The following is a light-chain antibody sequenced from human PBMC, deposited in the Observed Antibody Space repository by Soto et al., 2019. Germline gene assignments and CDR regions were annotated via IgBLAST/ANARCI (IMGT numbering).Light chain of an antibody. Sequence: SALTQPPSASGSPGQSVAISCTGTSSDVGGYNYVSWYQQHPGKAPKLMIYEVNKRPSGVPDRFSGSRSSNTASLTISGLQAEDEADYYCSSYTDSSNYVFGTGTKVTVL. CDR2: EVN. CDR3: SSYTDSSNYV. CDR1: SSDVGGYNY. J-gene: IGLJ1*01. V-gene: IGLV2-8*01.